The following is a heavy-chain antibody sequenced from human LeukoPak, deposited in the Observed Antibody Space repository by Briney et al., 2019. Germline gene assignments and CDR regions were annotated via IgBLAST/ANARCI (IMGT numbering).Heavy chain of an antibody. J-gene: IGHJ4*02. CDR1: GYTFTSYG. V-gene: IGHV1-18*01. CDR2: ISAYNGNT. CDR3: ARDFGPGDWNYLDY. Sequence: EASVKVSCKASGYTFTSYGISWVRQAPGQGLEWMGWISAYNGNTNYAQKLQGRVTMTTDTSTSTAYMELSSLRSDDTAVYYCARDFGPGDWNYLDYWGQGTLVTVSS. D-gene: IGHD3-10*01.